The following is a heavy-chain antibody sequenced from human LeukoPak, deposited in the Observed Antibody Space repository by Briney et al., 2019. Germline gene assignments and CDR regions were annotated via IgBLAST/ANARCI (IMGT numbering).Heavy chain of an antibody. Sequence: GGSLRLSCAASGFTFSSYAMHGVRQAPGKGLEWVAVISYDGSNKYYADSVKGRFTISRDNSKNTLYLQMNSLRAEDTAVYYCARGLLWEWGQGTLVTVSS. D-gene: IGHD3-10*01. CDR3: ARGLLWE. CDR1: GFTFSSYA. CDR2: ISYDGSNK. V-gene: IGHV3-30-3*01. J-gene: IGHJ4*02.